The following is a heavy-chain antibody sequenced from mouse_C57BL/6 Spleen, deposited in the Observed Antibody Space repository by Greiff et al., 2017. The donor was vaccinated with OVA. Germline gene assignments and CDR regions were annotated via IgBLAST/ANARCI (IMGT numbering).Heavy chain of an antibody. CDR3: AKEDEYDPFDD. CDR1: GYAFTNYL. CDR2: INPGSGGT. Sequence: QVQLQQSGAELVRPGTSVKVSCKASGYAFTNYLIEWVKQRPGQGLEWIGVINPGSGGTNYNEKFKGKATLTADKSSSTAYMQLSSLTSEDSAVYFCAKEDEYDPFDDWGQGATLTVSS. D-gene: IGHD2-4*01. V-gene: IGHV1-54*01. J-gene: IGHJ2*01.